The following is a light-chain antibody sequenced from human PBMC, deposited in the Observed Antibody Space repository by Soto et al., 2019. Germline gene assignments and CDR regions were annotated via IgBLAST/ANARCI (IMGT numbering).Light chain of an antibody. CDR3: QQYFEWPPMT. CDR1: QSLSGN. CDR2: GAS. V-gene: IGKV3-15*01. Sequence: EIVLTQSPGTLSLSRGQRATLSCRSSQSLSGNYLAWYQQKPGQAPRLLISGASTRAAGISDRFRGSGSGTEFTLTISSLRSEDSAIYYCQQYFEWPPMTFGQGTKVDIK. J-gene: IGKJ1*01.